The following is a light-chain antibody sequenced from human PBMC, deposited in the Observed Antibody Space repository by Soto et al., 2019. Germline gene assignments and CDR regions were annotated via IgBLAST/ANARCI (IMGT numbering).Light chain of an antibody. CDR2: EVS. CDR1: SSDVGGYNY. V-gene: IGLV2-14*01. CDR3: SSYTSSSTVV. J-gene: IGLJ2*01. Sequence: QSALTQPASVSGSPGQSITISCTGTSSDVGGYNYVSWYQQHPGKAPKLMIYEVSNRPSGVSNRFSGSKSGNTASLTISGIHAEDEADYYCSSYTSSSTVVFGGGTKLTVL.